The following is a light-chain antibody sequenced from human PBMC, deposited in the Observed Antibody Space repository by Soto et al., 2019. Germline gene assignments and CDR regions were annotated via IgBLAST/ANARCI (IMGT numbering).Light chain of an antibody. Sequence: QSALTQPRSVSGSPGQSVTISCTGTSSDVGTYNHVSWYQQHPGKAPKVMIYDVNKRSSTVPDRFSGSKSGNTASLTISGLQAEDEADYYCSSYAGNYSVVFGGGTKLTVL. CDR3: SSYAGNYSVV. CDR1: SSDVGTYNH. V-gene: IGLV2-11*01. J-gene: IGLJ2*01. CDR2: DVN.